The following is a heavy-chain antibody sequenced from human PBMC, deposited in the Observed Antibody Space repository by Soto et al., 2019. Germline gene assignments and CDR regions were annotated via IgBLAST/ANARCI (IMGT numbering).Heavy chain of an antibody. J-gene: IGHJ3*02. D-gene: IGHD3-10*01. CDR2: ISYDGSNK. Sequence: QVQLVESGGGVVQPGRSLRLSCAASGFTFSSYGMHWVRQAPGKGLEWVAVISYDGSNKYYADSVKGRFTISRDNSKNTLYLQMSSLRAEDTAVYYCAKTHGGSREWFGELCFDIWGQGTMVTVSS. V-gene: IGHV3-30*18. CDR1: GFTFSSYG. CDR3: AKTHGGSREWFGELCFDI.